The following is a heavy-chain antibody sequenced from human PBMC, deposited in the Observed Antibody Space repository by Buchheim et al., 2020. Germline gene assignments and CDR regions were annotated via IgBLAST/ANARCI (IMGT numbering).Heavy chain of an antibody. V-gene: IGHV2-5*02. CDR2: IYWDDDK. J-gene: IGHJ4*02. D-gene: IGHD2-21*02. CDR1: GFSHTTSGVG. Sequence: QITLKESGPTLVKPTQTLTLTCTFSGFSHTTSGVGVGWIRQPPGKALEWLALIYWDDDKRFSPSLKTRLTITKDSSINQVVLSMSNVDPVDTSTYYCASWAVTADAGFDFWGQGTL. CDR3: ASWAVTADAGFDF.